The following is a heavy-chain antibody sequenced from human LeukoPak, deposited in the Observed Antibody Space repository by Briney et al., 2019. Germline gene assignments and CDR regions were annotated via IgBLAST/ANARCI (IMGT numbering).Heavy chain of an antibody. CDR3: ARADRSGFYPY. D-gene: IGHD3-22*01. CDR1: GFTFSSAD. V-gene: IGHV3-13*05. J-gene: IGHJ4*02. CDR2: IGTAGDP. Sequence: GGSLRLSCAASGFTFSSADMHWVRQATGKGLEWVSAIGTAGDPYYPGSVKGRFTVSRENAKNSLYLQMNSLRAGDTAVYYCARADRSGFYPYWGRGTLVTVSS.